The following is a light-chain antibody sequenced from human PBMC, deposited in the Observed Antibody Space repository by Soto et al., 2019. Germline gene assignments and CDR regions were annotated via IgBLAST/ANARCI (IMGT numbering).Light chain of an antibody. CDR3: SSYAVRNNLL. J-gene: IGLJ2*01. V-gene: IGLV2-8*01. CDR1: SNDVGGYNY. Sequence: QPVLTQPPSASGSPGQSVTISCTGTSNDVGGYNYVSWYQQHPGKAPKLMIYEVSKRPSGVPDRFSGSKSGNTASLTVSGLQAEDEADYYCSSYAVRNNLLFGGGTKLTVL. CDR2: EVS.